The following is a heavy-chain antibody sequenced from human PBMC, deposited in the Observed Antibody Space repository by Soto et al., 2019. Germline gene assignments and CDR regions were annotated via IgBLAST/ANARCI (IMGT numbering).Heavy chain of an antibody. V-gene: IGHV1-2*02. CDR2: INPDSGAT. CDR3: ARGDYGTGGYPFPYFDY. Sequence: GASVKVSCKASGYSFTGYYIHWVRQAPGQGLEWMGWINPDSGATNYAQNFQGRVTLTSDTSISTASMALTSLTSDDTAVYYCARGDYGTGGYPFPYFDYWGQGTLVTVSS. J-gene: IGHJ4*02. CDR1: GYSFTGYY. D-gene: IGHD2-8*02.